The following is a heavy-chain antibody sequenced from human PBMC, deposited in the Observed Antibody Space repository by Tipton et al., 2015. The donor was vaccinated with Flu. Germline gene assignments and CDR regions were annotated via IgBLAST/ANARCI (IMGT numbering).Heavy chain of an antibody. CDR1: GGSISIYY. D-gene: IGHD7-27*01. CDR3: ARDQCNWGPCDYYYGMDV. V-gene: IGHV4-59*12. J-gene: IGHJ6*02. CDR2: VYYSGTT. Sequence: TLSLTCTVSGGSISIYYWNWIRQPPGKGLEWIGYVYYSGTTNYNPSLKSRVTIPIDTSRNQFTLKLSSVTAADTAVYYCARDQCNWGPCDYYYGMDVWGQGTTVSVSS.